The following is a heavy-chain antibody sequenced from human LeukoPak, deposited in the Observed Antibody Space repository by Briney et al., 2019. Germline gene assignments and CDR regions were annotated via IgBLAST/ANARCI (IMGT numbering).Heavy chain of an antibody. CDR1: GYTFTSYG. CDR3: ARESSGSSSPVGFPYRD. V-gene: IGHV1-18*01. J-gene: IGHJ4*02. Sequence: GASVKVSCKASGYTFTSYGISWVRQAPGQGLEWMGWISAYNGNTNYAQKLQGRVTMTTDTFTSTAYMELRSLRSDDTAVYYCARESSGSSSPVGFPYRDWGQGTLVTVSS. CDR2: ISAYNGNT. D-gene: IGHD6-6*01.